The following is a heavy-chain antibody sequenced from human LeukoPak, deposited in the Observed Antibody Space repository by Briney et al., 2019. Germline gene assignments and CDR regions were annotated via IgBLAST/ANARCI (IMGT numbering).Heavy chain of an antibody. Sequence: SETLSLTCTVSGGSISSNSYYWGWIRQPPGKGLEWIGSIFYGGSTYSNPSLKRRVTISVDTSKNQFSLILTSVTAADTAVYYCARYSVMYSLDYWGQGALVTVSS. CDR1: GGSISSNSYY. J-gene: IGHJ4*02. CDR2: IFYGGST. D-gene: IGHD5/OR15-5a*01. V-gene: IGHV4-39*07. CDR3: ARYSVMYSLDY.